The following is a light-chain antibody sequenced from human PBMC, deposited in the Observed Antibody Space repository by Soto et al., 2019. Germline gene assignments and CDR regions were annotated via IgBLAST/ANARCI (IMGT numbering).Light chain of an antibody. CDR3: HSRA. CDR1: ESISKW. CDR2: DAS. V-gene: IGKV1-5*01. J-gene: IGKJ5*01. Sequence: DLQMTQSPSTLSASVGDGVTITCRASESISKWLAWYQQKPGTAPKLLIYDASTLESGVPSRFSGSGSGTEFTLTISSLQADDFATYYCHSRAFGQGTRLQIK.